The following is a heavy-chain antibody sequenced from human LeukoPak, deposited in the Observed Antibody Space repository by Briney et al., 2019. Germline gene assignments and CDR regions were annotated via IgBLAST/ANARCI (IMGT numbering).Heavy chain of an antibody. CDR2: IWYDGSNK. Sequence: GGSLRLSCAASGFTFSSYGMHWVRQAPGKGLKWVAVIWYDGSNKYYADSVKGRFTISRDNSKNTLYLQMNSLRAEDTAVYYCARDPPGPPRITGTSDLFDYWGQGTLVTVSS. J-gene: IGHJ4*02. CDR1: GFTFSSYG. V-gene: IGHV3-33*01. D-gene: IGHD1-20*01. CDR3: ARDPPGPPRITGTSDLFDY.